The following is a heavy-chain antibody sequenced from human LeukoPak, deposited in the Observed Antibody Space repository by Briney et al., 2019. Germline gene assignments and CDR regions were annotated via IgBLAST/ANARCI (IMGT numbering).Heavy chain of an antibody. CDR2: IIPIFGTA. V-gene: IGHV1-69*05. CDR3: ARVAGTRYNWFDP. J-gene: IGHJ5*02. CDR1: GGAFSSYA. Sequence: GASVKVSCKASGGAFSSYAISWARQAPGQGLEWMGGIIPIFGTANYAQKFQGRVTITTDESTSTAYMELSSLRSEDTAVYYCARVAGTRYNWFDPWGQRTLVTVSS. D-gene: IGHD1-1*01.